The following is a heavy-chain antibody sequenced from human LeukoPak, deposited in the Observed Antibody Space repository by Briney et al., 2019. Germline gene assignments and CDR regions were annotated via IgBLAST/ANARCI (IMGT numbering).Heavy chain of an antibody. CDR3: ARIIYYYETGGFRDYFDS. CDR1: GGSIGGSYY. V-gene: IGHV4-4*07. CDR2: IYSSGTA. J-gene: IGHJ4*02. D-gene: IGHD3-22*01. Sequence: SETLSLTCTVSGGSIGGSYYWNWIRQPARKGLEWIGRIYSSGTANYNPSPKSRVTISVDTSKNQFSLKLTSVTAADTAIYYCARIIYYYETGGFRDYFDSWGQGTLVTVSS.